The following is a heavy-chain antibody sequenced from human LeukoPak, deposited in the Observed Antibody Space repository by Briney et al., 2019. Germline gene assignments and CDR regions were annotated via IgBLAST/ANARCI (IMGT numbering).Heavy chain of an antibody. D-gene: IGHD2-2*01. V-gene: IGHV3-23*01. J-gene: IGHJ6*02. CDR2: ISGSGGST. CDR3: AKVGQYQLLEWNYYYGMDV. CDR1: GFTFSSYA. Sequence: GGSLRLSCAASGFTFSSYAMSWVRQAPGKGLEWVSAISGSGGSTYYADSVKGRFTISRDNPKNTLYLQMNSLRAEDTAVYYCAKVGQYQLLEWNYYYGMDVWGQGTTVTVSS.